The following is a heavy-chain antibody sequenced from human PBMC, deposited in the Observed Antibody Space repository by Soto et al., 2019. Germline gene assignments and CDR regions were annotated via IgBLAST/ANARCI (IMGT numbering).Heavy chain of an antibody. CDR3: AREYGIGDAAFDF. V-gene: IGHV3-30-3*01. CDR2: ISYDGSNR. Sequence: QVQLVESGGGVVQPGRSRRLSCEASGFIFRTYAMHWVRRSPGKGLEWVAVISYDGSNRYYADSVKGQFTISRDNSKNTLYLQMNILRAEDTAVYYCAREYGIGDAAFDFWGQGTMVTVSS. D-gene: IGHD2-21*02. CDR1: GFIFRTYA. J-gene: IGHJ3*01.